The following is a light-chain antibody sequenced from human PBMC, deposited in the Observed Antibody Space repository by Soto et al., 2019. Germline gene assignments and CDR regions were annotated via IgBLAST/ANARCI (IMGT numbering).Light chain of an antibody. J-gene: IGKJ5*01. CDR3: QQYDSSIT. CDR2: DAS. CDR1: QDISNY. Sequence: DIPMTQSPSSLSASVGDRVTITCQASQDISNYLNWYQQKPGKAPKLLIYDASNLETGVPSRFSGSGSGTDFTFTISSLQPEDIATYYCQQYDSSITFGQGTRLEIK. V-gene: IGKV1-33*01.